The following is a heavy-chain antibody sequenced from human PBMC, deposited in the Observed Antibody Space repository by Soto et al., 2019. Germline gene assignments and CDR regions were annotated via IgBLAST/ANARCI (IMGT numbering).Heavy chain of an antibody. V-gene: IGHV4-59*01. J-gene: IGHJ4*02. CDR2: IYYSGST. Sequence: QVQLQESGPGLVKPSETLSLTCTVSGGSISSYYWSWIRQPPGKGLEWIGYIYYSGSTNYHPSLKSRVTISVDTSKNQFSLKLSSVTAADTAVYYCAGGPTWYYYAAGGQGTLVTVSS. D-gene: IGHD3-10*01. CDR3: AGGPTWYYYAA. CDR1: GGSISSYY.